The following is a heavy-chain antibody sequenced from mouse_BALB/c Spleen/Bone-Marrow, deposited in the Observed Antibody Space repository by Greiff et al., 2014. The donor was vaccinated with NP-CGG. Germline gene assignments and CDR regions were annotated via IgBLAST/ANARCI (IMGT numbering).Heavy chain of an antibody. Sequence: DVQLQESGAELVKPGASVKLSCTASGFNIKDTYMHWVKQRPEQGLEWIGRIDPANGNTKYDPKFQGKATITADTSSNTAYLQLSSRTSEDTAVYYCASYYYGSSYGFDYWGQGTLVTVSA. CDR3: ASYYYGSSYGFDY. CDR1: GFNIKDTY. J-gene: IGHJ3*01. V-gene: IGHV14-3*02. D-gene: IGHD1-1*01. CDR2: IDPANGNT.